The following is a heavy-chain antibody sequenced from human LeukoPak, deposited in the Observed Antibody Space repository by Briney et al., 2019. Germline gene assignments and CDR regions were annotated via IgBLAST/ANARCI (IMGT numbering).Heavy chain of an antibody. CDR3: ARGEKDSAFDY. CDR2: ISSGRTSI. J-gene: IGHJ4*02. CDR1: GFTFTAYS. D-gene: IGHD5-18*01. V-gene: IGHV3-21*01. Sequence: PGGSLRLSCAASGFTFTAYSMNWARQAPGKGLEWLSSISSGRTSIYHADSVKGRFTISRDNAKKSLYLQMNSLRAEDTAVYYCARGEKDSAFDYWGQGTLVTVSS.